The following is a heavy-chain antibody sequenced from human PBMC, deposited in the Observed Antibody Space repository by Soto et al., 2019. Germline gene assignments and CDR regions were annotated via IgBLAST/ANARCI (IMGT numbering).Heavy chain of an antibody. V-gene: IGHV3-23*01. CDR3: ANSDYDYDFWSGYDRRALYYFDY. J-gene: IGHJ4*02. CDR1: GFTFSSYA. D-gene: IGHD3-3*01. CDR2: ISGSGGST. Sequence: EVQLLESGGGLVQPGGSLRLSCAASGFTFSSYAMSWVRQAPGKGLEWVSAISGSGGSTYYADSVKGRFTISRDNSKNTLYLQMNSLRAEDTAVYYCANSDYDYDFWSGYDRRALYYFDYWGQGTLVTVSS.